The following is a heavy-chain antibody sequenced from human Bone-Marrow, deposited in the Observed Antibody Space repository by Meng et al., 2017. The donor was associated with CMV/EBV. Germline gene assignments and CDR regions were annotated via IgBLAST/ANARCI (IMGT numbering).Heavy chain of an antibody. Sequence: SVKVSCKASGGTFSSYTISWVRQAPGQGLEWMGRIIPILGIANYAQKFQGRVTITADKSTSTAYMALSSLRSEDTAVYYCARDGGDDFWSGFDYWGQGTPVTVSS. V-gene: IGHV1-69*04. CDR2: IIPILGIA. D-gene: IGHD3-3*01. J-gene: IGHJ4*02. CDR1: GGTFSSYT. CDR3: ARDGGDDFWSGFDY.